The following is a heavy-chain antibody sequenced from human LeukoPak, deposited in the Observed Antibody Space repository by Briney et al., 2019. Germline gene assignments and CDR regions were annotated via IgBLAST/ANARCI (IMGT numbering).Heavy chain of an antibody. D-gene: IGHD6-19*01. Sequence: EASVKVSCKASGYTFTGYYMHWVRQAPGQGLEWMGWINPNSGGTNYAQKFQGRVTMTRDTSISTAYMELSRLRSDDTAVYYCARDINAPYSGYSSGWYDYWGQGTLVTVSS. V-gene: IGHV1-2*02. J-gene: IGHJ4*02. CDR2: INPNSGGT. CDR3: ARDINAPYSGYSSGWYDY. CDR1: GYTFTGYY.